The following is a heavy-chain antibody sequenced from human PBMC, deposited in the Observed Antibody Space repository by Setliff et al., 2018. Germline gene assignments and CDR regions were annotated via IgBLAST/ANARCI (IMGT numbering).Heavy chain of an antibody. Sequence: ASVKVSCKASGYTFTGYYMHWVRQAPGQGLEWMGWIIPIFGTANYAQKFQGRVTITADKSTSTAYMELSSLRSEDTAVYYCARGRHPPWSGYPYYYMDVWGKGTTVTVSS. CDR3: ARGRHPPWSGYPYYYMDV. D-gene: IGHD3-3*01. CDR1: GYTFTGYY. CDR2: IIPIFGTA. J-gene: IGHJ6*03. V-gene: IGHV1-69*06.